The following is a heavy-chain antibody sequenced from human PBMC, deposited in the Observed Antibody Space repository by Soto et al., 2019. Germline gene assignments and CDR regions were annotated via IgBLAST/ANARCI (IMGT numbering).Heavy chain of an antibody. CDR3: ARDRGRGYSRWGWFDT. J-gene: IGHJ5*02. CDR2: INPHSGGK. CDR1: GYTFTGYY. D-gene: IGHD5-12*01. Sequence: ASVKVSCKASGYTFTGYYMHWVRQAPGQGLEWMECINPHSGGKNYAQKFQGWVTMNRDTSISTAYMQLSRLRSDDTAVYYCARDRGRGYSRWGWFDTWGQGTLVTVSS. V-gene: IGHV1-2*04.